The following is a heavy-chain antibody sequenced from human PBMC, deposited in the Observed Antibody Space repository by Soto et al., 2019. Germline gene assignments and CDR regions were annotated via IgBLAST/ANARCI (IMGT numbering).Heavy chain of an antibody. Sequence: ASVKVSCKASGYTFTGYYMHWVRQAPGQGLEWMGWINPNSGGTNYAQKFQGWVTMTRDTSISTAYMELSRLRSDDTAVYYCARDRGWSGEFHDAFDIWGQGTMVTVSS. CDR2: INPNSGGT. J-gene: IGHJ3*02. CDR3: ARDRGWSGEFHDAFDI. V-gene: IGHV1-2*04. D-gene: IGHD3-10*01. CDR1: GYTFTGYY.